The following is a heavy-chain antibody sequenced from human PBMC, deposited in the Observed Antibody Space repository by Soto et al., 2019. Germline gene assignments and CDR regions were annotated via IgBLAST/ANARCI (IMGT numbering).Heavy chain of an antibody. CDR1: GFTFSSYG. CDR3: AKALSAIAATGNYFDY. Sequence: QVQLVESGGGVVQPGRSLRLSCAASGFTFSSYGMHWVRQAPGKGLEWVAVISYDGSNKYYADSVKGRFTISRDNSKNTLYLQMNSLRAEDTAVYCCAKALSAIAATGNYFDYWGQGTLVTVSS. D-gene: IGHD6-13*01. CDR2: ISYDGSNK. J-gene: IGHJ4*02. V-gene: IGHV3-30*18.